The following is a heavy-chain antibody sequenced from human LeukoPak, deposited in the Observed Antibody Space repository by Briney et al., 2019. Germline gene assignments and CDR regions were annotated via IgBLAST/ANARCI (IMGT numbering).Heavy chain of an antibody. CDR3: ARDLPYSSSWESIDY. CDR2: INPNSGGT. J-gene: IGHJ4*02. Sequence: ASVKVSCKASGYTFTAYYMHWVRQAPGQGLEWMGWINPNSGGTNYAQKFQGRVTMTRDTSISTAYLEVRSLRSDDTAVYYCARDLPYSSSWESIDYWGQGTLVTVSS. CDR1: GYTFTAYY. V-gene: IGHV1-2*02. D-gene: IGHD6-13*01.